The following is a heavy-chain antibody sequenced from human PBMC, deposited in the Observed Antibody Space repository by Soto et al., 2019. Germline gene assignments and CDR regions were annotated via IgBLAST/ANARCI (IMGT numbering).Heavy chain of an antibody. CDR1: GLTSSNAW. D-gene: IGHD3-22*01. V-gene: IGHV3-15*01. CDR2: IKSKTDGGTT. J-gene: IGHJ6*02. Sequence: ERSLRLSWAASGLTSSNAWMSWVRPAPGNGLEWVGRIKSKTDGGTTDYAAPVKGRFTISRDDSKNTLYMQMNSLKTEDTAVYYCTTDTYDSSGYYNHYYYGMDVWGQGTTVTVSS. CDR3: TTDTYDSSGYYNHYYYGMDV.